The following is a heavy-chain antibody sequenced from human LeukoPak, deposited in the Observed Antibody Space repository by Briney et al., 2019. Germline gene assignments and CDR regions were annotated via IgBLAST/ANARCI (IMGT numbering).Heavy chain of an antibody. V-gene: IGHV1-69*05. CDR2: IIPIFGTA. CDR3: ARGHYDFHPSGYYYYYMDV. CDR1: GCTFSSYA. Sequence: SVTVSYSSSGCTFSSYAISWVRQAPGQGLEGMGGIIPIFGTANYAQKFQGRVTITTDESTSTAYMELSSLRSEDTAVYYCARGHYDFHPSGYYYYYMDVWGKGTTVTVSS. D-gene: IGHD3-3*01. J-gene: IGHJ6*03.